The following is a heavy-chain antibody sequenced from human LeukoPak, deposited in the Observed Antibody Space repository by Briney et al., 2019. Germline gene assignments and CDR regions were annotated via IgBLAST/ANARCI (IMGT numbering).Heavy chain of an antibody. Sequence: SETLSLTCTVSGGSISSYYWSWIRQPPGKGLEWIGYIYYSGSTNYNPSLKSRVTISVDTSKNQFSLKLSSATAADTAVYYCAGARGDSSSGGGYYFDYWGQGTLVTVSS. J-gene: IGHJ4*02. V-gene: IGHV4-59*01. D-gene: IGHD6-13*01. CDR3: AGARGDSSSGGGYYFDY. CDR1: GGSISSYY. CDR2: IYYSGST.